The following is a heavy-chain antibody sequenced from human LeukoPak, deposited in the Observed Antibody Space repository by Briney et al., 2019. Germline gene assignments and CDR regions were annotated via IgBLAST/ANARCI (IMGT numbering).Heavy chain of an antibody. V-gene: IGHV3-53*01. CDR3: ARRSGYYLPFDY. J-gene: IGHJ4*02. Sequence: GGSLRLSCAASGFTASSNYMSWVRQAPGKGLEWVSVIYSGGSTYYADSVKGRFTISRDNSKNTLYLQMNSLRAEDTAVYYCARRSGYYLPFDYWGQGTLVTVSS. CDR1: GFTASSNY. CDR2: IYSGGST. D-gene: IGHD3-22*01.